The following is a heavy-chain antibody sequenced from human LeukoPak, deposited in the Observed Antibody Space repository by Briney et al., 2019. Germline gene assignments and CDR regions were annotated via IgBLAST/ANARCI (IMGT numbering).Heavy chain of an antibody. V-gene: IGHV3-23*01. D-gene: IGHD4-17*01. CDR1: GFSFSNYA. J-gene: IGHJ4*02. CDR3: AKDFGYGDYSLDY. Sequence: GGSLRLSCVSSGFSFSNYAMSWVRQAPGKGLEWVSSISGSGGSTHYADSVKGRFTISRDKTKNTLYLQMNSLRAEDTAVYYCAKDFGYGDYSLDYWGQGTLVTVSS. CDR2: ISGSGGST.